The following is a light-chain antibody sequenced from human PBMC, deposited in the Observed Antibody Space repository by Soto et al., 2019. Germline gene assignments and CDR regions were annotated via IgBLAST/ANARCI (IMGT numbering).Light chain of an antibody. Sequence: EIVLTQSPATLSFSPGERATLSCRASQSVSNYLAWYQQRPGQAPRLLIYGASTRATGIPARFSGSGSGTEFTLTISSLQSEDFAVYYCQQYNNWPPWTFGQGTKVDIK. J-gene: IGKJ1*01. CDR1: QSVSNY. CDR3: QQYNNWPPWT. V-gene: IGKV3-15*01. CDR2: GAS.